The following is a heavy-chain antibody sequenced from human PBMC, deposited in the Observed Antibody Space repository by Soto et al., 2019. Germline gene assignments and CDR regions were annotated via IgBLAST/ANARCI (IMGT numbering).Heavy chain of an antibody. V-gene: IGHV3-23*01. CDR1: GFTFSSYA. J-gene: IGHJ4*02. D-gene: IGHD2-2*01. CDR3: AKWGSGPAAMASVVGY. CDR2: ISGSGGST. Sequence: GGSLRLSCAASGFTFSSYAMSWVRQAPGKGLEWVSAISGSGGSTYYADSVKGRFTISRDNSKNTLYLQMNSLRAEDTAVYYCAKWGSGPAAMASVVGYWGQGTLVTVSS.